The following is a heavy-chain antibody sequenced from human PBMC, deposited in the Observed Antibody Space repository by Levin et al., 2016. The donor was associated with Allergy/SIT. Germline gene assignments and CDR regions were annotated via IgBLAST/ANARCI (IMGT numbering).Heavy chain of an antibody. CDR3: ARDRPPIVVNETPLYYFDY. CDR1: GYTFTGYY. CDR2: INPNSGGT. V-gene: IGHV1-2*02. J-gene: IGHJ4*02. D-gene: IGHD2-21*01. Sequence: ASVKVSCKASGYTFTGYYMHWVRQAPGQGLEWMGWINPNSGGTNYAQKFQGRVTMTRDTSISTAYMELSRLRSDDTAVYYCARDRPPIVVNETPLYYFDYWGQGTLVTVSS.